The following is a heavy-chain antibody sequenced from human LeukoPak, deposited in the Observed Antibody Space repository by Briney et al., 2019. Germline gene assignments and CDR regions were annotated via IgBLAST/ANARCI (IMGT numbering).Heavy chain of an antibody. CDR2: ISAYNGNT. Sequence: ASVKVSCKASGYTFTSYGISWVRQAPGQGLEWMGWISAYNGNTNYAQKLQGRVTMTTDTSTSIAYMELRSLRSDDTAVYYCARAPGYYDSSGYSYKSRAFDIWGQGTMVTVSS. D-gene: IGHD3-22*01. CDR3: ARAPGYYDSSGYSYKSRAFDI. J-gene: IGHJ3*02. CDR1: GYTFTSYG. V-gene: IGHV1-18*01.